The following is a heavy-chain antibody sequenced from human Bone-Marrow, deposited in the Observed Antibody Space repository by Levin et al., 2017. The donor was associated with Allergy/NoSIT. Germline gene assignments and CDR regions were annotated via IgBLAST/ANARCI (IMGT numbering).Heavy chain of an antibody. Sequence: GGSLRLSCEASGFTFKSYGMHWVRQAPGKGLEWVAVISYDGSEKNYADSVRGRFTISRDFSKNTLYLQMNSLRPEDTAVYYCAKYRDPDTMIEVVTSSQNYAMDVWGQGTTVTVSS. V-gene: IGHV3-30*18. CDR2: ISYDGSEK. CDR1: GFTFKSYG. CDR3: AKYRDPDTMIEVVTSSQNYAMDV. D-gene: IGHD3-22*01. J-gene: IGHJ6*02.